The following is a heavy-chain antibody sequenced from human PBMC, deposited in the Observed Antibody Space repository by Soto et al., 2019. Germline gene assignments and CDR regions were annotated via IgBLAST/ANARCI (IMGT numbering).Heavy chain of an antibody. V-gene: IGHV1-2*04. CDR3: ARDCALRIAAAGPLNPYYYYYYVDV. Sequence: ASVKVSCKASGYTFTGYYMHWVRQTPGQGLEWMGWINPNSGGTNYAQKFQGWVTMTRDTSISTAYMELSRLRSDDTAVYYCARDCALRIAAAGPLNPYYYYYYVDVWGKGTTVTVSS. J-gene: IGHJ6*03. CDR2: INPNSGGT. D-gene: IGHD6-13*01. CDR1: GYTFTGYY.